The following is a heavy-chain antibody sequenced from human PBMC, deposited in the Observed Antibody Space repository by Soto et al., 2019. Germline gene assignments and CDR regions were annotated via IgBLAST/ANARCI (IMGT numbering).Heavy chain of an antibody. CDR2: ISAYNGNT. D-gene: IGHD3-16*01. CDR1: GYTFTNFG. CDR3: ASGGTPIDY. J-gene: IGHJ4*02. Sequence: QVQLVQSGAEVKKPGASVKVSCKASGYTFTNFGISWVRQAPGQGLEWMGWISAYNGNTNYAQNFQGRVTMTTDTSMITAYIALRSLRSYVKVVYFCASGGTPIDYGGQGTLVTVTP. V-gene: IGHV1-18*01.